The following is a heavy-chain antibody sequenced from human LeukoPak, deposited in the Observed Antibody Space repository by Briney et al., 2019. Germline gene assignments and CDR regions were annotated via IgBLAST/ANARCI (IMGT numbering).Heavy chain of an antibody. D-gene: IGHD6-19*01. J-gene: IGHJ4*02. CDR3: AKAKTPRNSGWYDY. CDR2: ISGSGGST. V-gene: IGHV3-23*01. Sequence: PGGSLRLSCAASGFTFSSYAMSWVRQAPGKGLEWVSAISGSGGSTYYADSVKGRFTISRDNSKNTLYLQMNSLRAEDTAVYYCAKAKTPRNSGWYDYWGQGTLVTVSS. CDR1: GFTFSSYA.